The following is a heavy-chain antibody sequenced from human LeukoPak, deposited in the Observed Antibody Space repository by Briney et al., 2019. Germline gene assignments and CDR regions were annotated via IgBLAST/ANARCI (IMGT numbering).Heavy chain of an antibody. CDR2: IYYSGST. CDR3: ARESRGYDFWSGPSWFDP. CDR1: GGSISSYY. J-gene: IGHJ5*02. V-gene: IGHV4-59*01. Sequence: PSETLSLTCTVSGGSISSYYWSWIRQPPGKGLEWIGYIYYSGSTNYNPSLKSRVTISVDTSKNQFSLKLSSVTAADTAVYYCARESRGYDFWSGPSWFDPWGQGTLVTVSS. D-gene: IGHD3-3*01.